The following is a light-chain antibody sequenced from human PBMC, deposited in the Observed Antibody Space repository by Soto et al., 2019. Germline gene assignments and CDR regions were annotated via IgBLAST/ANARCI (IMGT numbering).Light chain of an antibody. J-gene: IGKJ4*01. V-gene: IGKV3-11*01. Sequence: EIVLTQSPATLSLSPGERATLSCRASQSVGSYLAWYQQKPGQAPRLLIYDGSNRAIGIPARFSGSGSGTDFTLTIRSLEPEDFAVYYCQQRSDFLTFGGGTKVEIK. CDR2: DGS. CDR1: QSVGSY. CDR3: QQRSDFLT.